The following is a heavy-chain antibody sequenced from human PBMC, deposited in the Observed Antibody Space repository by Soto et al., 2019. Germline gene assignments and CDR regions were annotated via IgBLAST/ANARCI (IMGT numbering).Heavy chain of an antibody. D-gene: IGHD6-19*01. CDR3: AKGPHSSAWHYFDY. CDR1: GFTLTSYA. J-gene: IGHJ4*02. CDR2: LSGGNT. Sequence: EVQLLESGGGLVQPGGSLRLSCAASGFTLTSYAMSWVRQAPGKGLEWVSTLSGGNTYYADSVKGRFTISRDNSENTLYLQMISLRVEDMAIYYCAKGPHSSAWHYFDYWGQGTLITVSS. V-gene: IGHV3-23*01.